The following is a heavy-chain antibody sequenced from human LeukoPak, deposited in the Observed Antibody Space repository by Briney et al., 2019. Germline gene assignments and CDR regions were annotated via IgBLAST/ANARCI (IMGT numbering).Heavy chain of an antibody. CDR2: INHSGST. J-gene: IGHJ4*02. D-gene: IGHD3-3*01. CDR3: ARGVRFLEWLLYRYITPYYFDY. V-gene: IGHV4-34*01. Sequence: SETLSLTCAVSGGAISGYYWNWIRQPPGKGLEWIGEINHSGSTNYNPSLKSRVTISVDTSKNQFSLKLSSVTAADTAVYYCARGVRFLEWLLYRYITPYYFDYWGQGTLVTVSS. CDR1: GGAISGYY.